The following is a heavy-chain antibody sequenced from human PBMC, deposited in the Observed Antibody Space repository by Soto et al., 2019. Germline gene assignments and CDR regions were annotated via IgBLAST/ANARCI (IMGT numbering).Heavy chain of an antibody. D-gene: IGHD3-9*01. CDR1: GGSFSGYY. CDR3: ARESNDILTGPPWVWYFDL. Sequence: QVQLQQWGAGPLRPLETLSLTCGVSGGSFSGYYWAWIRQSPGKGLEWIGEINDRGSSNYNPSLKTRVSISVHTSKNHYSLNLRSVTAADSAVYYCARESNDILTGPPWVWYFDLWGRGTLVTVSS. V-gene: IGHV4-34*01. CDR2: INDRGSS. J-gene: IGHJ2*01.